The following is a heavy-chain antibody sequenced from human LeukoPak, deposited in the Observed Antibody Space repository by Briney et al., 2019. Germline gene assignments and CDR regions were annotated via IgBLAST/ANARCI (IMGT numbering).Heavy chain of an antibody. Sequence: GGTLRLSCAASGFTFRNYGMSWVRQAPGKGLEWVSAISGSGDRTFYADSVKGRLTISRDNSKNTLYLQLNTVRAEDTALYYCARGGTNYYYMDVWGNGTTVTVSS. D-gene: IGHD3-10*01. CDR1: GFTFRNYG. CDR3: ARGGTNYYYMDV. J-gene: IGHJ6*03. V-gene: IGHV3-23*01. CDR2: ISGSGDRT.